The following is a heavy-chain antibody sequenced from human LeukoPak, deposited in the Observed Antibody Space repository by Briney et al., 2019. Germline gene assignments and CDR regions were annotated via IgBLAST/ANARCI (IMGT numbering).Heavy chain of an antibody. CDR2: ISSSSNII. CDR1: GFTFSNYH. CDR3: ARDFAREFTIDY. J-gene: IGHJ4*02. V-gene: IGHV3-48*01. Sequence: GGSLRLSCAASGFTFSNYHMNWVRQPPGKGLQWVSYISSSSNIIYYADSVKGRFTISRDNAKNSLFLQMNSLRAEDTAVYYCARDFAREFTIDYWGQGTLVTVSS. D-gene: IGHD3-10*01.